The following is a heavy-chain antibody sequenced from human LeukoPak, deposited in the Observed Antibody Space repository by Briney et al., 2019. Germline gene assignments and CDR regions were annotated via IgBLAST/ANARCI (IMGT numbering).Heavy chain of an antibody. J-gene: IGHJ1*01. CDR3: ARVPITLAGTKDAKYFQH. V-gene: IGHV3-74*01. CDR1: GFTFSRYW. CDR2: INSDGSST. D-gene: IGHD6-19*01. Sequence: PGGSLRLSCAASGFTFSRYWMHWVRHAPGKGLVWVSRINSDGSSTSYADSVKGRFTISRDNAKNTLYLQMNSLRAEDTAVYYCARVPITLAGTKDAKYFQHWGQGTLVTVSS.